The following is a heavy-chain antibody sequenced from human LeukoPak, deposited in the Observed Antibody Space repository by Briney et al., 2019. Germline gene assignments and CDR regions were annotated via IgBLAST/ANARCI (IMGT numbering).Heavy chain of an antibody. CDR2: IYYSGST. V-gene: IGHV4-31*03. Sequence: SETLSLTCTVSGGSISSGGYYWSWIRQHPGKGLEWIGYIYYSGSTYYNPSLKSRVTISVDTSKNQFSLKLSSVTAADTAVYYCARAWLTGDRLYYFDYWGQGTLVTVSS. D-gene: IGHD7-27*01. CDR1: GGSISSGGYY. CDR3: ARAWLTGDRLYYFDY. J-gene: IGHJ4*02.